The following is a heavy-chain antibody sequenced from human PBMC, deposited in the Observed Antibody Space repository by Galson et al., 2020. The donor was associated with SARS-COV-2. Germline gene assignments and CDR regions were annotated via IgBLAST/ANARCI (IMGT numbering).Heavy chain of an antibody. CDR3: ARANYDFWSLEPNENWFDP. V-gene: IGHV4-39*01. D-gene: IGHD3-3*01. CDR2: IYYSGST. CDR1: GGSISSSSYY. J-gene: IGHJ5*02. Sequence: SETLSLTCTVSGGSISSSSYYWGWIRQPPGKGLEWIGSIYYSGSTYYNPSLKSRVTISVDTSKNQFSLKLSSVTAADTAVYYCARANYDFWSLEPNENWFDPWGQGTLVTVSS.